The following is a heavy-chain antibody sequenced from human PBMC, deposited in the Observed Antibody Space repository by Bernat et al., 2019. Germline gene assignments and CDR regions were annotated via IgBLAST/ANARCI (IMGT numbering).Heavy chain of an antibody. D-gene: IGHD3-10*01. V-gene: IGHV3-23*01. Sequence: EVQLLESGGGLVQPGGSLRLSCAASGFTFSSYAMSWVRQAPGKGLEWVSAISGSGGSTYYADSVKGRFTISRDNSKNTLYLQMNSLRAEDTAVYYCAKEERGGAAGRRFEKPDYWGQGTLVTVSS. J-gene: IGHJ4*02. CDR3: AKEERGGAAGRRFEKPDY. CDR1: GFTFSSYA. CDR2: ISGSGGST.